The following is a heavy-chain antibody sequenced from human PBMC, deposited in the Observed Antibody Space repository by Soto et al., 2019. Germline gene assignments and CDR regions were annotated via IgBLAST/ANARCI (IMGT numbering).Heavy chain of an antibody. Sequence: EVQLVESGGGLVQPGRSLRLSCAASGFTFDDYAMHWVRQAPGKGLEWVSGISWNSGSIGYAGSVKGRFTISRDNAKKSLYLQVNSLRVEDTALYYCAKVYSTSYYYMDVWGKGTTVTVSS. CDR1: GFTFDDYA. J-gene: IGHJ6*03. D-gene: IGHD4-4*01. V-gene: IGHV3-9*01. CDR3: AKVYSTSYYYMDV. CDR2: ISWNSGSI.